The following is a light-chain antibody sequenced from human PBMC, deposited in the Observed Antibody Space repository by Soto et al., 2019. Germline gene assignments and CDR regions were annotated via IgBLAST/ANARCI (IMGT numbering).Light chain of an antibody. CDR3: QQYGSSPWT. CDR2: GAS. J-gene: IGKJ1*01. CDR1: QSVSSSH. V-gene: IGKV3-20*01. Sequence: EIVLTQSPGTLSLSPGERATVFCRASQSVSSSHLAWYQQKPGQAPRLLIYGASSRATGIPDRFSGSGSGTDFTLTISRLEPEDFVVYYCQQYGSSPWTFGQGTKVDI.